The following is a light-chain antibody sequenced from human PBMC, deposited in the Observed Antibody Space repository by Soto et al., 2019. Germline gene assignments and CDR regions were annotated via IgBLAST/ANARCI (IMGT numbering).Light chain of an antibody. CDR2: GAS. Sequence: EIVLTQSPGTLSLSPGERATLSCRASQSVSSSYLAWYQQKPGQAPRLLIYGASSRATGIPDRFSGSGSGTDFTLTISRLEPEDFAVYYCQQYGSSSQLNFGGGTKVEIK. J-gene: IGKJ4*01. CDR1: QSVSSSY. CDR3: QQYGSSSQLN. V-gene: IGKV3-20*01.